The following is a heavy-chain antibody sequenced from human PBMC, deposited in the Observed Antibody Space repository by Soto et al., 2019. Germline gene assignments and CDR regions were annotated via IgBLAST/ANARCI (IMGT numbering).Heavy chain of an antibody. V-gene: IGHV2-5*02. D-gene: IGHD1-1*01. CDR3: ARRLRQSGNSLDSGAFDI. Sequence: QITLQESGPAVVRPTETLMLTCTLSGFSLSTNGVGVGWVRQSPGKALEWLAVIYWDDDKRYMPSLQNRLTITKDTSKNQVVLTITHMLPMDTGRDYCARRLRQSGNSLDSGAFDIWGHGTVGAVS. CDR2: IYWDDDK. CDR1: GFSLSTNGVG. J-gene: IGHJ3*02.